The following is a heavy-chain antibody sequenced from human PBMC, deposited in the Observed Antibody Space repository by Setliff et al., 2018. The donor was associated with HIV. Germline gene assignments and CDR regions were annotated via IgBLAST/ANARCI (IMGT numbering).Heavy chain of an antibody. CDR2: IYTGGSP. D-gene: IGHD5-18*01. CDR1: GGSISSGRSY. J-gene: IGHJ4*02. Sequence: PSETLSLTCTVSGGSISSGRSYWSWIRQPAGKGLEWIGHIYTGGSPNYNPSPMSRVTISIDTSKDQLSLKLNSVPAADTAGYYCARLSETAMASFDSWGQGTLVTV. CDR3: ARLSETAMASFDS. V-gene: IGHV4-61*09.